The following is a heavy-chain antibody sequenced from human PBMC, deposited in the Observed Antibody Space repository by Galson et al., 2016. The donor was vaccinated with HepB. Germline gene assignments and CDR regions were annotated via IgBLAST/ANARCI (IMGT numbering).Heavy chain of an antibody. V-gene: IGHV3-48*01. CDR2: LPSENNIK. CDR3: ACNRRGVFLLDC. D-gene: IGHD3-10*01. CDR1: GVTFSSLS. J-gene: IGHJ4*02. Sequence: GVTFSSLSMNWVRQAPGKGLEWVSYLPSENNIKHYADSVRGRFTISRDNAKNSLYLQMNSLRVEDTAVYYCACNRRGVFLLDCWGQGTLVTVSS.